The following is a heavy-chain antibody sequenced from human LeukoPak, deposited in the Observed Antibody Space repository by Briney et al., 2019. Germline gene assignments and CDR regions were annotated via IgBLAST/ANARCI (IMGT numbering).Heavy chain of an antibody. D-gene: IGHD3-10*01. V-gene: IGHV3-30*04. J-gene: IGHJ4*02. CDR2: ISYDGSNK. CDR3: ANGYIGEPIDY. Sequence: GTSLRLSCAASGFTFSSYAMHWVRQAPGKGLEWVAVISYDGSNKYYADSVKGRFTISRDNSKNTLYLQMNSLRAEDTAVYYCANGYIGEPIDYWGQGTLVTVSS. CDR1: GFTFSSYA.